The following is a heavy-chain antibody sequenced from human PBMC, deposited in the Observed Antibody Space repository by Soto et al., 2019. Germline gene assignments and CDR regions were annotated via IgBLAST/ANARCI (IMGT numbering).Heavy chain of an antibody. CDR1: GFTFSSHD. CDR3: AKDLSGPYDSSGYSYP. CDR2: ISSNGGRT. D-gene: IGHD3-22*01. V-gene: IGHV3-64*04. J-gene: IGHJ5*02. Sequence: PGGSLRLSCSASGFTFSSHDMHWVRQVPGRGLEYVSAISSNGGRTYYADSVKGRFTISRDNSKNTLYLQMNSLRAEDTAVYYCAKDLSGPYDSSGYSYPWGQGTLVTVSS.